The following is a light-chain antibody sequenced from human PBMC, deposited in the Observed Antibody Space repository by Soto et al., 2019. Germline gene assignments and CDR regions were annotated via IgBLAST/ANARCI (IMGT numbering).Light chain of an antibody. V-gene: IGKV3-15*01. CDR2: GAS. J-gene: IGKJ5*01. CDR3: QQHNDWPT. Sequence: EIVLTQSPATLSLSPGERATLSCRASQSVSSYLAWYQQKPGRAPRLLIYGASTRATGSPARFSGSGSGTEFILTISSVESEDFAIYYCQQHNDWPTFGQGTRLEIK. CDR1: QSVSSY.